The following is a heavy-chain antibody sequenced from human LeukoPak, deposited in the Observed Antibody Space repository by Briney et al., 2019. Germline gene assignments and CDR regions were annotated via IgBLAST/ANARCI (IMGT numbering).Heavy chain of an antibody. CDR2: INPNSGGT. J-gene: IGHJ4*02. Sequence: ASVKVSCKASGYTFTGYYMHWVRQAPGQGLEWMGWINPNSGGTNYAQKFQGWVTLTRDTSISTAYMELSRLRSDDTAVYYCARDPVYSGSYYVDHYFDYWGQGTLVTVSS. D-gene: IGHD1-26*01. CDR3: ARDPVYSGSYYVDHYFDY. V-gene: IGHV1-2*04. CDR1: GYTFTGYY.